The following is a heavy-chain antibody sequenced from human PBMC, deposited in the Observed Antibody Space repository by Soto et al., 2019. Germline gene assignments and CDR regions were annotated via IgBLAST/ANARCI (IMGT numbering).Heavy chain of an antibody. CDR1: GETLTELS. V-gene: IGHV1-24*01. Sequence: GASVKVSCKVSGETLTELSMHWVRQAPGKGLEWMGGFDPEDGETIYAQKCQVRVTMTEDTSIDTAYMELSSLISEDTAVYYCATTPLEGALHTVDWLDPWAQGTLVPVSS. CDR2: FDPEDGET. D-gene: IGHD1-1*01. J-gene: IGHJ5*02. CDR3: ATTPLEGALHTVDWLDP.